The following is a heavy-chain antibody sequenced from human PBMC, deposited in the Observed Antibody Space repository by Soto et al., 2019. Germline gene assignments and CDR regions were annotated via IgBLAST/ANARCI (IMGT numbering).Heavy chain of an antibody. CDR1: GFTFSIYS. J-gene: IGHJ2*01. V-gene: IGHV3-48*02. D-gene: IGHD2-15*01. CDR2: ISTSSSI. CDR3: AREAAATLWYFDL. Sequence: EVQLVESGGGLVQPGGSLRLSCAASGFTFSIYSMNWVRQAPGKGLEWVSYISTSSSIYYADSVKGRFTISRDNAKNSFYLQVNSLTDEDTAVYYCAREAAATLWYFDLWGRGTVVTVSS.